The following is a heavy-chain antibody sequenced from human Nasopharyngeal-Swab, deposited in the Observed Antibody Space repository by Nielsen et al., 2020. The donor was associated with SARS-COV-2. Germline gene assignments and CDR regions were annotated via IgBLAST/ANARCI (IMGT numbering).Heavy chain of an antibody. Sequence: GESLKISCAASGFTFSSYAMSWVRQAPGKGLEWVSAISGSGGSTYYADSVKGRFTISRDNSKNTLYLQMNSLRAEDTAVYYCAKKRVTMGRGVQAPTDYWGQGTLVTVSS. J-gene: IGHJ4*02. CDR1: GFTFSSYA. CDR3: AKKRVTMGRGVQAPTDY. CDR2: ISGSGGST. V-gene: IGHV3-23*01. D-gene: IGHD3-10*01.